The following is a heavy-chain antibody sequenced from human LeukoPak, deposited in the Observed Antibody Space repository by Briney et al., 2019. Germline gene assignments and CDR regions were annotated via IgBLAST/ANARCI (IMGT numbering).Heavy chain of an antibody. Sequence: TSQTLSLTCTVSGGSISSGSYQWSWIRQPAGKGLEWIGRIYTSGSTSYNPSLKSRVTMSVDTSKNQFSLKLSSVTAADTAVYYCARQSGTTTRCFDIWGQGTMVTVSS. CDR3: ARQSGTTTRCFDI. J-gene: IGHJ3*02. V-gene: IGHV4-61*02. D-gene: IGHD1-7*01. CDR2: IYTSGST. CDR1: GGSISSGSYQ.